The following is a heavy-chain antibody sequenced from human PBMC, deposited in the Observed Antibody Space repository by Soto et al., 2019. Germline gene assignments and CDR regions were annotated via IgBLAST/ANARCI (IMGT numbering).Heavy chain of an antibody. CDR2: IYYSGST. CDR3: VGRLQSGKSYYYGMDV. D-gene: IGHD6-25*01. CDR1: GGSISSSSYY. J-gene: IGHJ6*02. Sequence: SETLSLTCTVSGGSISSSSYYWGWIRQPPGKGLEWIGSIYYSGSTYYNPSLKSRVTISVDTSKNQFSLKLSSVTAADTAVYYCVGRLQSGKSYYYGMDVWGQGTTVTVSS. V-gene: IGHV4-39*01.